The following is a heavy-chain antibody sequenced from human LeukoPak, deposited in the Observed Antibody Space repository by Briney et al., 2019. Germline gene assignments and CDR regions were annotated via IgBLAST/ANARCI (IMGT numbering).Heavy chain of an antibody. Sequence: PETLSLTCSVSGYSISRAYSWGWVRQPPGKGLEWIGSLYDSGSSYYNPSLKSRVTLSVDTSKNELSLQLNSVTAADTAVYFCARGVGYDDTLGSYYGFFDYWGQGTLVAVSS. CDR1: GYSISRAYS. J-gene: IGHJ4*02. V-gene: IGHV4-38-2*02. CDR2: LYDSGSS. D-gene: IGHD3-10*01. CDR3: ARGVGYDDTLGSYYGFFDY.